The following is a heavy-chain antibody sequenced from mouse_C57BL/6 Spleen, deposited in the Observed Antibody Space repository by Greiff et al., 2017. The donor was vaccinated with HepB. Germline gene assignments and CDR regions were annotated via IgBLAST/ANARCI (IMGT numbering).Heavy chain of an antibody. CDR2: IYPGDGDT. D-gene: IGHD2-4*01. V-gene: IGHV1-82*01. Sequence: VQLQQSGPELVKSGASVKISCKASGYAFSSSWMNWVKQRPGKGLEWIGRIYPGDGDTNYNGKFKGKATLTADKSSSTAYMQLSSLTAEDSAVYCCARSFYYDYGYFDVWGTGTTVTVSS. CDR3: ARSFYYDYGYFDV. CDR1: GYAFSSSW. J-gene: IGHJ1*03.